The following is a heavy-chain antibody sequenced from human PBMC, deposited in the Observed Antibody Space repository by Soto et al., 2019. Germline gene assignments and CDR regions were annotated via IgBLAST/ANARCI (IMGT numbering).Heavy chain of an antibody. V-gene: IGHV1-69*01. D-gene: IGHD1-26*01. J-gene: IGHJ4*02. CDR2: IIPTFGTA. CDR3: ARSYSGSYYFDY. CDR1: GGTFSSYA. Sequence: QVQRVQSGAEVKKPGSSVKVSCKASGGTFSSYAISWVRQAPGQGLEWMGGIIPTFGTANYAQKLQGRDTITADESTSTAYMELSSLRSEDTAVDYCARSYSGSYYFDYWGQGTLVTVST.